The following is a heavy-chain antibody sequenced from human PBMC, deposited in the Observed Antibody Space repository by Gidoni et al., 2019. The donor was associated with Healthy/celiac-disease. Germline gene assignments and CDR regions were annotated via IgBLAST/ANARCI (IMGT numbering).Heavy chain of an antibody. J-gene: IGHJ6*02. Sequence: EVQLVESGGGLVKPGGSLRLSCAASGFTFSNAWMSWVRQAPGKGLEWVGRIKSKTDGGTTDYAAPVKGRFTISRDDSKNTLYLQMNSLKTEDTAVYYCTTSYCSSTSCYDEVDYYYGMDVWGQGTTVTVSS. CDR2: IKSKTDGGTT. D-gene: IGHD2-2*01. V-gene: IGHV3-15*01. CDR3: TTSYCSSTSCYDEVDYYYGMDV. CDR1: GFTFSNAW.